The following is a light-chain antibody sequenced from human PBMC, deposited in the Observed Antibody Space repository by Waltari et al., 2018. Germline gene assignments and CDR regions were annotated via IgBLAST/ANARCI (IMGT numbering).Light chain of an antibody. Sequence: QSALIQPRAVSRSPGQSGSISCTGASSDVGAYGYVSWYHQPPGKAPTLIIYDVNNRPSVVPDRFSGSKSGNTASLTISGLQAEDEADYYCCSYAGNYANYVFGTGTKLT. V-gene: IGLV2-11*01. CDR1: SSDVGAYGY. CDR2: DVN. CDR3: CSYAGNYANYV. J-gene: IGLJ1*01.